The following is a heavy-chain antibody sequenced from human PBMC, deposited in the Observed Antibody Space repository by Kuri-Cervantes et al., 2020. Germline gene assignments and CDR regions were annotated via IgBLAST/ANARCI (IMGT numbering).Heavy chain of an antibody. CDR1: GFTFSSYA. CDR3: AATKIAYMDV. Sequence: GESLKISCGASGFTFSSYAMHWVRQAPGEGLEWVAVISYDGTNQYYADSVKGRFSLSRDNSKNTLYLQMNSLRAEDTALYYCAATKIAYMDVWGQGTTVTVSS. J-gene: IGHJ6*03. D-gene: IGHD6-13*01. CDR2: ISYDGTNQ. V-gene: IGHV3-30-3*01.